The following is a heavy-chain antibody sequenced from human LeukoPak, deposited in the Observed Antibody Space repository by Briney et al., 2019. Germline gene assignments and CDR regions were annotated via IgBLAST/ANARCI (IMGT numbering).Heavy chain of an antibody. Sequence: SETLSLTCTVSGYSISSGYYWGWIRQPPGKGLEWIGSIYHSGSTNYNPSLKSRITISVDTSKNQFSLKLSSVTAADTAVYYCAKSGRRYYDSSGYYDSDFDYWGQGTLVTVSS. CDR2: IYHSGST. CDR3: AKSGRRYYDSSGYYDSDFDY. J-gene: IGHJ4*02. D-gene: IGHD3-22*01. V-gene: IGHV4-38-2*02. CDR1: GYSISSGYY.